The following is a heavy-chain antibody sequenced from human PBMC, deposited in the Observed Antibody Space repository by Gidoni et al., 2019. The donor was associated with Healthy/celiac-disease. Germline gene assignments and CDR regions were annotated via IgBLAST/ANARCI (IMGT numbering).Heavy chain of an antibody. V-gene: IGHV1-69*04. Sequence: QVQLVQSGAEVKKPGSSVKVSCKASGGTFRRYTISWVRQAPGQGLEWMRRIIPILGIANYAQKFQGRVTITADKSTSTAYMELSSMRAEDTAVYYCARDEGPDYYDSSGYYPSGMDVWGQGTTVTVSS. D-gene: IGHD3-22*01. CDR1: GGTFRRYT. J-gene: IGHJ6*02. CDR2: IIPILGIA. CDR3: ARDEGPDYYDSSGYYPSGMDV.